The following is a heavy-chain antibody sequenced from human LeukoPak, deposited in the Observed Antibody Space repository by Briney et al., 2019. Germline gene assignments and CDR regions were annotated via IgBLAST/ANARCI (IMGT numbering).Heavy chain of an antibody. D-gene: IGHD3/OR15-3a*01. J-gene: IGHJ4*02. CDR2: IYYSGST. Sequence: SETLSLTCTVSGYSISSGYYWGWIRQPPGKGLEWIGYIYYSGSTNYNPSLKSRVTISVDTSKNQFSLKLSSVTAADTAVYYCARAKDFAGLTLYFDYWGQGTLVTVSS. CDR3: ARAKDFAGLTLYFDY. V-gene: IGHV4-61*01. CDR1: GYSISSGYY.